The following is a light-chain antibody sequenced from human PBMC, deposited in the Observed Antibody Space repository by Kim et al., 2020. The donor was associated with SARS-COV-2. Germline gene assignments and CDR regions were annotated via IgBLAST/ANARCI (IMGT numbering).Light chain of an antibody. V-gene: IGKV3-20*01. CDR3: QYYARSLYT. J-gene: IGKJ2*01. CDR1: QDVTNNY. Sequence: EIVLTQSPGTLSLSPGESATLSCRASQDVTNNYVAWYQQRPGQAPRLLIYGISKRATGIPDRFSGSGSGTDFTLTIDRLEPEDFEVYYCQYYARSLYTFGQGTKLEI. CDR2: GIS.